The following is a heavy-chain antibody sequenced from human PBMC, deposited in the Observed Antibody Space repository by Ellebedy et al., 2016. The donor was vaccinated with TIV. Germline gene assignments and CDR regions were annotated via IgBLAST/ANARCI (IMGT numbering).Heavy chain of an antibody. CDR3: ARHPTVNSRYNWFDP. J-gene: IGHJ5*02. V-gene: IGHV4-31*03. CDR2: IYYSGST. CDR1: GGSISSGGYY. D-gene: IGHD4-17*01. Sequence: SETLSLXXTVSGGSISSGGYYWSWIRQHPGKGLEWIGYIYYSGSTYYNPSLKSRVTISVDTSKNQFSLKLSSVTAADTAVYYCARHPTVNSRYNWFDPWGQGTLVTVSS.